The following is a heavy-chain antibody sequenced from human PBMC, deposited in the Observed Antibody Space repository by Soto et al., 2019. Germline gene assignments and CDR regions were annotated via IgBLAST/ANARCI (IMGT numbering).Heavy chain of an antibody. J-gene: IGHJ4*02. CDR1: GFTFSSYA. CDR3: AKVDRDYITGTSHDY. Sequence: EVQLLESGGGLVQPGGSLRLSCAASGFTFSSYAMSWVRQAPGKGLEWVSAISGSGGSTYYADSVKGRFTISRDNSKNPLYLQMNSLRAEATAVYYCAKVDRDYITGTSHDYWGQGTLVTVSS. CDR2: ISGSGGST. D-gene: IGHD1-7*01. V-gene: IGHV3-23*01.